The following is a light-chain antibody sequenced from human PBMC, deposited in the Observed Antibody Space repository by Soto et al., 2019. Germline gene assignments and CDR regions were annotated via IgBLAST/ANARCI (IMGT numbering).Light chain of an antibody. V-gene: IGKV1-27*01. Sequence: DVQMTQSPSSLSAFVGDRVTITCRASQGIAPYLAWFQQKPGKVPQLLIYATSTLQSGVPSRFSGSGSGTDFTLPINSLQPEDVGTYYCQKDNSSPLTFGGGTKVEIK. CDR2: ATS. CDR3: QKDNSSPLT. J-gene: IGKJ4*01. CDR1: QGIAPY.